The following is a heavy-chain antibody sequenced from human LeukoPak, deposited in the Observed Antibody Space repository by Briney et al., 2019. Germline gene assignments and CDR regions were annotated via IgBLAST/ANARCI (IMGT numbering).Heavy chain of an antibody. V-gene: IGHV1-2*02. CDR3: ASYFYGSGSLNWFDP. D-gene: IGHD3-10*01. Sequence: GASVKVSCKASGYTFTGYYMHWVRQAPGQGLEWMGWINPNSGGTNYAQKFQGRVTMTRDTSISTAYMELSRLRSDDTAVYYCASYFYGSGSLNWFDPWGRGTLVTVS. J-gene: IGHJ5*02. CDR2: INPNSGGT. CDR1: GYTFTGYY.